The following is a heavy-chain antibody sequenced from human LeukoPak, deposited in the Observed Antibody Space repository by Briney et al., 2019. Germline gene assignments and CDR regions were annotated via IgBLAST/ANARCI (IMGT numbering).Heavy chain of an antibody. Sequence: ASLKVSCNVSGETLTEVSIHWVRQAPGKGLEWMEGFDPEDGETIYAQKFQGRVTMTEDTSTDTAYMELSSLRSEDTAVYYCATPPVYGSGPWGAFDIWGQGTMVTVSS. CDR3: ATPPVYGSGPWGAFDI. D-gene: IGHD3-10*01. V-gene: IGHV1-24*01. CDR1: GETLTEVS. CDR2: FDPEDGET. J-gene: IGHJ3*02.